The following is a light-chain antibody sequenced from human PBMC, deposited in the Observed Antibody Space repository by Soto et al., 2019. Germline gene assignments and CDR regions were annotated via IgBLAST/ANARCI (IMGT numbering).Light chain of an antibody. CDR2: SNN. CDR1: SSNIGSNT. V-gene: IGLV1-44*01. Sequence: QSVLTQPPSASGTPGQRVTISCSGSSSNIGSNTVNWYQQLPGTAPKLLIYSNNQRHSGVPDRFSGSNAGTSAYLAISGLQSEDEADYYCAAWDDSLNGHVVFGGGTKRTVL. CDR3: AAWDDSLNGHVV. J-gene: IGLJ2*01.